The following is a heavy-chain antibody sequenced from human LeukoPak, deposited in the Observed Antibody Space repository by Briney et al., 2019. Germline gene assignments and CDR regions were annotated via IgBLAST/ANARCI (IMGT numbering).Heavy chain of an antibody. CDR3: ARAVTMVRGVRSTPYYYYYMDV. D-gene: IGHD3-10*01. CDR1: GYTFTGYY. J-gene: IGHJ6*03. V-gene: IGHV1-2*02. Sequence: ASVKVSCKASGYTFTGYYMHWVRQAPGQGLEWMGWINPNSGGTNYAQKFQGRVTMTRDTSISTAYMELSRLRSDDTAVYYCARAVTMVRGVRSTPYYYYYMDVWGKGTTVTISS. CDR2: INPNSGGT.